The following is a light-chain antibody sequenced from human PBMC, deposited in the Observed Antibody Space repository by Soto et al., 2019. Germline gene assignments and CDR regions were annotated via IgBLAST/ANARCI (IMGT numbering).Light chain of an antibody. CDR3: QQSFSIPFT. V-gene: IGKV1-39*01. CDR2: AAS. Sequence: DIQMTQSPSSLSASVGDRVTITCRASQSISDNLNRYQQKPGKAPKLLIYAASSLQSGVPSRFSGSGSGTDFTLIMSSLQPEDFATYYCQQSFSIPFTFGPGTKVDIK. CDR1: QSISDN. J-gene: IGKJ3*01.